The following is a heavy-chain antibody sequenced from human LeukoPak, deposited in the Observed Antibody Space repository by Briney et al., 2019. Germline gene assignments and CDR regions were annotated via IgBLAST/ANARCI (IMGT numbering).Heavy chain of an antibody. D-gene: IGHD3-16*01. J-gene: IGHJ3*01. CDR1: AGSISSYF. CDR3: AREDSGVWRAFDV. V-gene: IGHV4-4*07. CDR2: LYTSGTT. Sequence: SETLSLTCTVSAGSISSYFWNWIRQPAGKGLEWIGRLYTSGTTNYNPSLKGRLTMSLDTSRNQFSLNLTSVTAADTAMYYCAREDSGVWRAFDVWGQGTMVTVSS.